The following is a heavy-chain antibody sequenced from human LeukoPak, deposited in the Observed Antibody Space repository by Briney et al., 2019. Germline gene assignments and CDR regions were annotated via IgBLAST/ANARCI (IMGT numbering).Heavy chain of an antibody. V-gene: IGHV1-46*01. D-gene: IGHD6-13*01. J-gene: IGHJ3*02. CDR1: GYTFTSYY. CDR2: INPSGGST. Sequence: ASVKVSCKASGYTFTSYYMHWVRQAPGQGLEWMGIINPSGGSTSYAQKFQGRVTITRDTSTSTVYIELSSLRSEDTAVYYCARDPGAAAGAFDIWGQGTMVTVSS. CDR3: ARDPGAAAGAFDI.